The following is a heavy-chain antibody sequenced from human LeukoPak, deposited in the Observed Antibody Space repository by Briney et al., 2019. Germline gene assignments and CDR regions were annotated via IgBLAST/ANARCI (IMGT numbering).Heavy chain of an antibody. CDR2: ISYTGTS. V-gene: IGHV4-59*08. Sequence: KTSETLSLTCSVSGGSINGYSWTWIRQPPGMGLEWVGHISYTGTSNYNPSLTTRVFISVDTSKNQFSLKLTSVTAADTGMYFCARLGGNWNSPGRDYWGQGTLVTVSS. CDR3: ARLGGNWNSPGRDY. D-gene: IGHD3-10*01. J-gene: IGHJ4*02. CDR1: GGSINGYS.